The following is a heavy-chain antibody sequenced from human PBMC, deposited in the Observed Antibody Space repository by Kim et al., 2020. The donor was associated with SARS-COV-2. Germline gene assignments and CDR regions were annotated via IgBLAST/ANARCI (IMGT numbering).Heavy chain of an antibody. D-gene: IGHD3-22*01. CDR2: IYPGDSDT. CDR3: ARLSDSSGYYGAFDI. V-gene: IGHV5-51*01. J-gene: IGHJ3*02. Sequence: GESLKISCKGSGYSFTSYWIGWVRQMPGKGLEWMGIIYPGDSDTRYSPSFQGQVTISADKSISTAYLQWSSLKASDTAMYYCARLSDSSGYYGAFDIWGQGTMVTVSS. CDR1: GYSFTSYW.